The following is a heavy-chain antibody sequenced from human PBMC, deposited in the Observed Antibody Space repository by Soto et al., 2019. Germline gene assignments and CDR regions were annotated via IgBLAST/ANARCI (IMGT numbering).Heavy chain of an antibody. CDR2: ISSSSSYI. J-gene: IGHJ6*02. V-gene: IGHV3-21*01. CDR1: GFTFSSYS. D-gene: IGHD3-10*01. Sequence: EVQLVESGGGLVKPGGSLRLSCAASGFTFSSYSMNWVRQAPGKGLEWVSSISSSSSYIYYADSVKGRFTISRDNAKKSLYVKRSSVGAGDTVGFYCARSGGEWFGGLAGGGDYYYGMDVWGQGTTVTVSS. CDR3: ARSGGEWFGGLAGGGDYYYGMDV.